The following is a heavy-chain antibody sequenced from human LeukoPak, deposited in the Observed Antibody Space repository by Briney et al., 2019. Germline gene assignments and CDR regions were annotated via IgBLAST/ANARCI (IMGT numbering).Heavy chain of an antibody. J-gene: IGHJ4*02. CDR1: GFTFANGW. Sequence: GGSLRLSCEASGFTFANGWMSWVRQAPGEGLEWRGRIKSKADGGTTDYAAVIKDRFSISRDDSKNTLYLQMNSLKTEDTGISYCATDNSARAYWGQGTLVTVSS. V-gene: IGHV3-15*01. CDR3: ATDNSARAY. CDR2: IKSKADGGTT.